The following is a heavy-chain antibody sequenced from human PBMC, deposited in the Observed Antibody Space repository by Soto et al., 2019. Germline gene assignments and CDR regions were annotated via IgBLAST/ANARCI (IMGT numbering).Heavy chain of an antibody. J-gene: IGHJ4*02. CDR2: VYPDDSDT. D-gene: IGHD2-15*01. CDR1: GYIFASYW. Sequence: EVQLVQSGAEVKRPGESLKISCKASGYIFASYWIGWVRQMPGKGLEWMGIVYPDDSDTRYSRPFEGRVSISADKSINTAYLQWSSLRASDTAIYYCARPFGGYCRPDTTCRDYWGQGTLVTVSS. CDR3: ARPFGGYCRPDTTCRDY. V-gene: IGHV5-51*01.